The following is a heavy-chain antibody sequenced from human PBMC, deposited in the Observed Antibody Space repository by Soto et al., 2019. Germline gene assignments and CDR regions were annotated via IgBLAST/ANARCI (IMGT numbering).Heavy chain of an antibody. Sequence: QITLKESGPTLVKPTQTLTLTCTFSGFSLNTGGLGVGWIRQPPGKALEWLALIYWDGDKRYSPSLQSRLSITKDTSTNQVVLTMTHMAPVDTATYYCVHSRCGGDCLRSYSSPYYYGMDVWGQGNTVTVSS. J-gene: IGHJ6*02. D-gene: IGHD2-21*02. CDR1: GFSLNTGGLG. CDR2: IYWDGDK. V-gene: IGHV2-5*02. CDR3: VHSRCGGDCLRSYSSPYYYGMDV.